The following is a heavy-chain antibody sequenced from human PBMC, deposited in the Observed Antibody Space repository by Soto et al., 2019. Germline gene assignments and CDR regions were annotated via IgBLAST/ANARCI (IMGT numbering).Heavy chain of an antibody. CDR1: GYTFSNFW. CDR2: IYPGDHET. J-gene: IGHJ4*02. V-gene: IGHV5-51*01. D-gene: IGHD1-1*01. Sequence: GESLKISCQCSGYTFSNFWIGWVRQLPGKGLEWMGIIYPGDHETRYSPSFHGKVTISADKSINTAYLQWNSLEASDTAFYFCARRPRNNPNFDYWGQGALVTVSS. CDR3: ARRPRNNPNFDY.